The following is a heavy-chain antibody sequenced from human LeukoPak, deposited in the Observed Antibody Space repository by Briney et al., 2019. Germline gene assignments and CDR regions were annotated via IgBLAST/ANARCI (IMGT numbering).Heavy chain of an antibody. CDR3: AKDQPAAYFDY. CDR1: GFNFSSYG. Sequence: GGSLRLSCAVYGFNFSSYGMHWVRQAPGKGLEWVAFIRNDGSIKYHADSVKGRFTISRDNSKNTLYLQMNSLRAEDTAVYYCAKDQPAAYFDYWGQGSLVTVSS. J-gene: IGHJ4*02. CDR2: IRNDGSIK. D-gene: IGHD2-2*01. V-gene: IGHV3-30*02.